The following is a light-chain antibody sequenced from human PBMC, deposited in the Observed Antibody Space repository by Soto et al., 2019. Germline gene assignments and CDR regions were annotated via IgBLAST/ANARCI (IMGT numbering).Light chain of an antibody. Sequence: AIRMTQSPSSFSASTGDRVTITCRASRGISSYLAWYQQKPGKAPKLLIYAASTLQSGVPSRFSGSGSGTDFTLTISCLQSEDFATYYCQQYYSYPPTYTFGQGTKLEIK. CDR2: AAS. CDR1: RGISSY. CDR3: QQYYSYPPTYT. V-gene: IGKV1-8*01. J-gene: IGKJ2*01.